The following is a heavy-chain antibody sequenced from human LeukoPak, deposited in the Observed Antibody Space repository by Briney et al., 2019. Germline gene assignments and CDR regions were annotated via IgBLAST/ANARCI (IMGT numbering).Heavy chain of an antibody. V-gene: IGHV1-18*01. CDR1: GYTFTSYG. Sequence: ASVKVSCKASGYTFTSYGISWVRQAPGQGLEWMGWISAYNGNTNYAQKLQGRVTMTTDTSTSTAYMELRSLRSDDTAVYYCARVKPYSGSYLDDYWGQGTLVTVSS. D-gene: IGHD1-26*01. J-gene: IGHJ4*02. CDR3: ARVKPYSGSYLDDY. CDR2: ISAYNGNT.